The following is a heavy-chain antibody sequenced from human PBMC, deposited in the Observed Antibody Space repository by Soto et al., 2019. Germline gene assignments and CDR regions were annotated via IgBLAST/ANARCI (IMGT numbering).Heavy chain of an antibody. CDR1: GFTFSSYW. D-gene: IGHD3-22*01. CDR3: ARDYYDSSGYYVGMDV. V-gene: IGHV3-74*01. Sequence: GGSLRLSCAASGFTFSSYWMHWVRQAPGKGLVWVSRINSDGSSTSYVDSVKGRFTISRDNAKNTLYLQMNSLRAEDTAVYYCARDYYDSSGYYVGMDVWGQGTTVTVSS. J-gene: IGHJ6*02. CDR2: INSDGSST.